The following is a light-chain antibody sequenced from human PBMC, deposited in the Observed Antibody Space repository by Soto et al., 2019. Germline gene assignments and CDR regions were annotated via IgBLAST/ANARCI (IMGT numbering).Light chain of an antibody. J-gene: IGLJ2*01. CDR1: SSDVGGYNY. V-gene: IGLV2-14*01. CDR3: SSYTSSSTIV. Sequence: QSALTQPASVSGSPGQSITISCTGTSSDVGGYNYVSWYQQHPGKAPKLMIYDVSNRPSGVSNRFSGSKSGNTASLTISGLQAEYEADYSCSSYTSSSTIVFGGGTNVTVL. CDR2: DVS.